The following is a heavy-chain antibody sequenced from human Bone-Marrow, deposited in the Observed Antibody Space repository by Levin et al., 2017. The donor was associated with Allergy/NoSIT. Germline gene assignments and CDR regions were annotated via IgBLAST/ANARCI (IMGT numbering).Heavy chain of an antibody. D-gene: IGHD6-13*01. V-gene: IGHV3-11*01. Sequence: RPGGSLRLSCAASGFTFSDYYMSWIRQAPGKGLEWVAYISSRGDSTYYADSVQGRFAISRDNTKNSLYLQMNSLRAEDTAVYYCGRGDLVIASTAIPRNNWFDPWGQGTLVTVSS. J-gene: IGHJ5*02. CDR3: GRGDLVIASTAIPRNNWFDP. CDR2: ISSRGDST. CDR1: GFTFSDYY.